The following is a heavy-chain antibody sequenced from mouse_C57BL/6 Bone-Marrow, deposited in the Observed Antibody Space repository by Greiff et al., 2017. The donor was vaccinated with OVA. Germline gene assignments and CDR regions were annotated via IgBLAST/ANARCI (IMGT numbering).Heavy chain of an antibody. J-gene: IGHJ1*03. D-gene: IGHD2-1*01. CDR2: ISSGSSTI. CDR1: GFTFSDYG. V-gene: IGHV5-17*01. CDR3: ARYGNYVYWYFDV. Sequence: DVQLVESGGGLVKPGGSLKLSCAASGFTFSDYGMHWVRQAPEKGLEWVAYISSGSSTIYYADTVKGRFTISRDNAKNTLFLQMTSLRSEDTAMYYCARYGNYVYWYFDVWGTGTTVTVSS.